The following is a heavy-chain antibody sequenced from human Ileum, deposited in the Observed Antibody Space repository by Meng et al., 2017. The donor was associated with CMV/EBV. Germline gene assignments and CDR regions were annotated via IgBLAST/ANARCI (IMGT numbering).Heavy chain of an antibody. Sequence: QVHLQELVPGLVKSSATLSLTCTVSGGSIGSYYWNWIRQPDGKGLEWIGRIHTTDSTNYNPSFKSRVTISVDTSKNQFSLKLTSMTAADTAVYYCARDTGTTGTGSLFDYWGQGILVTVFS. J-gene: IGHJ4*02. CDR2: IHTTDST. D-gene: IGHD1-1*01. V-gene: IGHV4-4*07. CDR1: GGSIGSYY. CDR3: ARDTGTTGTGSLFDY.